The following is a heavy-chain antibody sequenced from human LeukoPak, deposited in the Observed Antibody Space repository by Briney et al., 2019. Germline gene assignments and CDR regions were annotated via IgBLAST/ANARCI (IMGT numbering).Heavy chain of an antibody. V-gene: IGHV1-46*01. D-gene: IGHD4-17*01. J-gene: IGHJ4*02. CDR2: INPSGGST. CDR1: GYTFTSYY. Sequence: GASVKDSCKASGYTFTSYYMHWVRQAPGQGLVWMGIINPSGGSTSYAQKFQGRVTMTRDMSASTVYMELSSLRSEDTAVYYCARVPETEHYGDYGFDYWGQGTLVTVSS. CDR3: ARVPETEHYGDYGFDY.